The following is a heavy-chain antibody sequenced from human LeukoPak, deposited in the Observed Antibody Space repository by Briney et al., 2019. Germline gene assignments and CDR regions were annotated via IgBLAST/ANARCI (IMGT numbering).Heavy chain of an antibody. CDR1: GGSISSDSYY. J-gene: IGHJ6*03. V-gene: IGHV4-30-4*08. CDR2: IYYSGST. CDR3: ARDSSGSITKGYLYYYMDV. D-gene: IGHD3-22*01. Sequence: SQTLSLTCTVSGGSISSDSYYWSWTRQPPGKGLEWIGYIYYSGSTYYNPSLKSRVTISVDTSKNQFSLKLTSVTAADTAVYYCARDSSGSITKGYLYYYMDVWGKGTTVTVSS.